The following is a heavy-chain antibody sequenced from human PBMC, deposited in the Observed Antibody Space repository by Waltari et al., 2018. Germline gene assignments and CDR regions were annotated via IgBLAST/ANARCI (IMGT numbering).Heavy chain of an antibody. CDR3: ARERGTNGVLNWFDP. Sequence: QVQLQQWGAGLLKPSETLSLTCAVYGGSFSGYYWSWIRQPPGKGMEWIGEINHSGSTNYNPSLKSRVTISVDTSKNQFSLKLSSVTAADTAVYYCARERGTNGVLNWFDPWGQGTLVTVSS. CDR2: INHSGST. J-gene: IGHJ5*02. CDR1: GGSFSGYY. V-gene: IGHV4-34*01. D-gene: IGHD2-8*01.